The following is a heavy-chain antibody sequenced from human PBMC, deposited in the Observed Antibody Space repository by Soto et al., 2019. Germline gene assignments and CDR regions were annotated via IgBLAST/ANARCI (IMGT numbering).Heavy chain of an antibody. CDR3: AKAEAAGTAYYYYGMDV. V-gene: IGHV3-9*01. J-gene: IGHJ6*02. CDR1: GFTFDDYA. D-gene: IGHD6-13*01. CDR2: ISWNSGSI. Sequence: EVQLVESGGGLVQPGRSLRLSCAASGFTFDDYAMHWVRQAPGKGLEWVSGISWNSGSIGYADSVKGRFTISRDNAKNSLYLQMNSLRAADTALYYCAKAEAAGTAYYYYGMDVWGQGTTVTVSS.